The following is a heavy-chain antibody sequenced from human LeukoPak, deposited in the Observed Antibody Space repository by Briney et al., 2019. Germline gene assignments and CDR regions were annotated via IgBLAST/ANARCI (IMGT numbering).Heavy chain of an antibody. Sequence: SETLSLTCTVSGGSINSSTYFWGWVRQPPGKGLEWIGSFYYSGSTSYNPSLKSRVTVSVDTSKNQFSLKLSSVTAADTAVYYCAIYYYDSSGYYYFDYWGQGSLVTVSS. J-gene: IGHJ4*02. CDR1: GGSINSSTYF. V-gene: IGHV4-39*07. CDR2: FYYSGST. D-gene: IGHD3-22*01. CDR3: AIYYYDSSGYYYFDY.